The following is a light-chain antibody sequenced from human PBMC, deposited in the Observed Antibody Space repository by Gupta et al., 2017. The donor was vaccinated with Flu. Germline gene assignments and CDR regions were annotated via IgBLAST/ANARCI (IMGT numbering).Light chain of an antibody. V-gene: IGKV1-5*03. CDR3: QQYNNYSRT. CDR1: QTISSW. CDR2: KAS. J-gene: IGKJ1*01. Sequence: GDRVTITCRASQTISSWLAWYQQKPGKAPKLLIYKASTLESGVPSRFSGTGSGTEFTLTINSLQPDDFATYYCQQYNNYSRTFGQGTKVEIK.